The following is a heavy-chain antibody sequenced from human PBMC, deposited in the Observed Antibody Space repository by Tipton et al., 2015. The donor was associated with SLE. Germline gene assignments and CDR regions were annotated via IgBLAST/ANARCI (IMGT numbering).Heavy chain of an antibody. CDR2: ISYDGSNK. V-gene: IGHV3-30-3*01. Sequence: SLRLSCAASGFTFSSYAMHWVRQAPGKGLEWVAVISYDGSNKYYADSVKGRFTISRDNAKNSLYLQMNSLRAEDTAVYYCARSSSEEDFDYWGQGTLVTVSS. CDR3: ARSSSEEDFDY. D-gene: IGHD6-6*01. CDR1: GFTFSSYA. J-gene: IGHJ4*02.